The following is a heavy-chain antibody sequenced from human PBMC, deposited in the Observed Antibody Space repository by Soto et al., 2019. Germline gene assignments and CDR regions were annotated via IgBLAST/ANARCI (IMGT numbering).Heavy chain of an antibody. CDR3: ATAGNYDSSGRDF. D-gene: IGHD3-22*01. Sequence: QVQLVQSGAEVKKPGASVKVSCKAFGFIFXNYAISWVRQAPXXXXEWMGWISANSGNTNYAQKLQGRVTMTTDTSTSTAYMELRSLRSDDTAVYYCATAGNYDSSGRDFWGQGTLVTVSS. J-gene: IGHJ4*02. CDR2: ISANSGNT. V-gene: IGHV1-18*04. CDR1: GFIFXNYA.